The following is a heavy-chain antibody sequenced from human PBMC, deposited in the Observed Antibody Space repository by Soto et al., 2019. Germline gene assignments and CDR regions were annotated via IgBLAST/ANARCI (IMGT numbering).Heavy chain of an antibody. J-gene: IGHJ4*02. D-gene: IGHD1-26*01. CDR1: GYTFTSYG. CDR3: ARDMPLIVGATNDY. CDR2: ISAYNGNT. Sequence: ASVKVSCKASGYTFTSYGISWVRRAPGQGLEWVGWISAYNGNTNYAQKLQGRVTMTTDTSTSTAYMELRSLRSDDTAVYYCARDMPLIVGATNDYWGQGTLVTVSS. V-gene: IGHV1-18*01.